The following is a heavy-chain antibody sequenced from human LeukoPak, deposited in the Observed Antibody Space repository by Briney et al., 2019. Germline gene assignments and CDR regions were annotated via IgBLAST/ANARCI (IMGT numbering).Heavy chain of an antibody. CDR2: IYYSGST. CDR1: GGSISSSSYY. J-gene: IGHJ1*01. D-gene: IGHD6-6*01. V-gene: IGHV4-39*01. Sequence: PSETLSLICTVSGGSISSSSYYWGWLRQPPGQGLEWIVSIYYSGSTYYNPSLKSRVTISVDTSKNQFSLKLSSVTAADTAVYYCARHVRAARPEYFQHWGQGTLVTVSS. CDR3: ARHVRAARPEYFQH.